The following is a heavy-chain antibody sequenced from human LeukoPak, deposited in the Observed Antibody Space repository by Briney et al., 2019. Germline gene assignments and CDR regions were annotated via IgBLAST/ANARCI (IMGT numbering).Heavy chain of an antibody. CDR3: AREQLGKGQNFDY. Sequence: SQTLSLTCAISGDSVSSNSAAWSWIRQSPSRGLEWLGRTYYRSKWYNDYAVSVKSRITINPDTSKNQFSLQLNSVTPEDTAVYYCAREQLGKGQNFDYWGQGTLVTVSS. V-gene: IGHV6-1*01. D-gene: IGHD6-6*01. CDR2: TYYRSKWYN. J-gene: IGHJ4*02. CDR1: GDSVSSNSAA.